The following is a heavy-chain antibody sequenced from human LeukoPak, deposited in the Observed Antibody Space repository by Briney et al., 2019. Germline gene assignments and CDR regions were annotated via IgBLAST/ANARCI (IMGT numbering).Heavy chain of an antibody. CDR1: GGTFSSYA. CDR3: ASGDSYGSLVFY. CDR2: IIPIFGTA. J-gene: IGHJ4*02. Sequence: ASVKVSCKASGGTFSSYAISWVRQAPGQGLEWMGGIIPIFGTANYAQKFQGRVTITADESTSTAYMELSSLRSEDTAVYYCASGDSYGSLVFYWGQGTLVTVSS. V-gene: IGHV1-69*13. D-gene: IGHD5-18*01.